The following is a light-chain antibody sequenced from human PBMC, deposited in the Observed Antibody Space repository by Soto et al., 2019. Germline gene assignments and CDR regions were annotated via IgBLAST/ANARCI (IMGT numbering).Light chain of an antibody. Sequence: QSVLTQPASVSGSPGQSITISCTGTSSDVGGYNYVSWYQQHPGKAPKLMIYDVSNRPSGVSNRFSGSKSGNTASLTISGLQAEDAADYYCSSYTSSSTPYVFGTGTKVTV. V-gene: IGLV2-14*01. CDR2: DVS. J-gene: IGLJ1*01. CDR1: SSDVGGYNY. CDR3: SSYTSSSTPYV.